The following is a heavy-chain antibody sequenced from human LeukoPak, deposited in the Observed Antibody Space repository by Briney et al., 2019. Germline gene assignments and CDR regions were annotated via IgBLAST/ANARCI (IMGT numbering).Heavy chain of an antibody. D-gene: IGHD3-22*01. Sequence: GGSLRLSCAVSGFTFSSYGMHWVRQAPGKGLEWVAFIRYDGSNKYYADSVKGRFTISRENSKNTLNLQMNSLRADDTAVYYCAKGPFSYYDSSGYNYYDLWGQGTLVTVSS. V-gene: IGHV3-30*02. CDR1: GFTFSSYG. J-gene: IGHJ4*02. CDR3: AKGPFSYYDSSGYNYYDL. CDR2: IRYDGSNK.